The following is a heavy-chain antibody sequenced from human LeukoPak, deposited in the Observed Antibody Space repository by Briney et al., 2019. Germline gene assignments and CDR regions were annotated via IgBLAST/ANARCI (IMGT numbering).Heavy chain of an antibody. CDR1: GASMDNNNYD. V-gene: IGHV4-39*01. J-gene: IGHJ4*02. D-gene: IGHD3-16*02. CDR3: ARGPYDYVWGSYRYSYFDY. Sequence: SETLSLTCTVSGASMDNNNYDWGWIRQPPGKGLEWVGSIYHAGAIYQNPSLKGRVTLSIDMSKNQFSLRLHSVTAADTAVYYCARGPYDYVWGSYRYSYFDYWGQGTLVTVSS. CDR2: IYHAGAI.